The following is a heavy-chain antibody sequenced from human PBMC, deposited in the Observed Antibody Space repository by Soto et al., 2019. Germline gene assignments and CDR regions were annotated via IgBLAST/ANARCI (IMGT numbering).Heavy chain of an antibody. CDR2: IWYDGSNK. V-gene: IGHV3-33*01. D-gene: IGHD3-10*01. J-gene: IGHJ6*02. Sequence: PGGSLRLSCAESGFTFSSYGMHWVRQAPGKGLEWVAVIWYDGSNKYYADSVKGRFTISRDNSKNTLYLQMNSLRAEDTAVYYCARDQLPGSFGMSNYGMDVWGQGTTVTVSS. CDR1: GFTFSSYG. CDR3: ARDQLPGSFGMSNYGMDV.